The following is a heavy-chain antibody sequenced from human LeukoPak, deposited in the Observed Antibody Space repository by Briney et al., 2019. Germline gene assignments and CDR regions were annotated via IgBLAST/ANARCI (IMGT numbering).Heavy chain of an antibody. CDR1: GGSFSGCY. D-gene: IGHD3-22*01. J-gene: IGHJ4*02. Sequence: SETLSLTCAVYGGSFSGCYWSWIRQPPGKGLEWIGEINHSGSTNYNPSLKSRVTISVDTSKNQFSLKLSSVTAADTAVYYCARRGSKNYDSSGYYGEYDCWGQGTLVTVSS. V-gene: IGHV4-34*01. CDR2: INHSGST. CDR3: ARRGSKNYDSSGYYGEYDC.